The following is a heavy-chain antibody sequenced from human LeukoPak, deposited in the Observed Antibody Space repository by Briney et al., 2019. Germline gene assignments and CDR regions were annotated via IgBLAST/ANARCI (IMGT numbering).Heavy chain of an antibody. Sequence: GGSLRLSCAASGFTFSSYWMSWVRQAPGKGLEWVANIKQDGSEKYYVDSVKGRFTISRDNAKNSLYLQMNSLRAEDTAVYYCAREAYYYDSSGYYSGFDPWGQGTLATVSS. V-gene: IGHV3-7*01. CDR2: IKQDGSEK. J-gene: IGHJ5*02. CDR1: GFTFSSYW. CDR3: AREAYYYDSSGYYSGFDP. D-gene: IGHD3-22*01.